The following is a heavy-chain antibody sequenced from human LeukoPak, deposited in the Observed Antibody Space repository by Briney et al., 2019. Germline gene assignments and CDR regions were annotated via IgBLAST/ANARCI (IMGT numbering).Heavy chain of an antibody. CDR2: IYSGGST. V-gene: IGHV3-53*01. J-gene: IGHJ4*02. Sequence: GGSLRLSCAASAFSLSAYNMNWVRQAPGKGLEWVSVIYSGGSTYYADSVKGRFTISRDNSKNTLYLQMNSLRAEDTAVYYCASLPSIAARDDYYFDYWGQGTLVTVSS. CDR1: AFSLSAYN. D-gene: IGHD6-6*01. CDR3: ASLPSIAARDDYYFDY.